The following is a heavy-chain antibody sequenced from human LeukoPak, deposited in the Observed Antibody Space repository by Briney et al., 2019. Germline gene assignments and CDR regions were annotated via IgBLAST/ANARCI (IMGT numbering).Heavy chain of an antibody. Sequence: GGSLRLSCAASGLSFSDYYITWIRQAPGKGLEWVSYISKSGTDTNYADSVKGRFTISRDNAKNSLYLQMNSLRVEDTAVYSCVRVRGSYAFDIWGQGTMVTVSS. V-gene: IGHV3-11*05. CDR2: ISKSGTDT. D-gene: IGHD3-10*01. CDR3: VRVRGSYAFDI. CDR1: GLSFSDYY. J-gene: IGHJ3*02.